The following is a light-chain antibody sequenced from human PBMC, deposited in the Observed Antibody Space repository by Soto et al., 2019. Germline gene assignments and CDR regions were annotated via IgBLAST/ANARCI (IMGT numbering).Light chain of an antibody. J-gene: IGLJ1*01. V-gene: IGLV1-44*01. CDR1: SSNIGSNT. Sequence: QSLLTQPPSASGTPGQRVTISCSGSSSNIGSNTVNWYQQLPGTAPKPLIYSNNQRPSGVPDRFSGSKSGTSASLAISGLQSEDEADYYCAAWDDSLNGYVFGTGTKVTVL. CDR2: SNN. CDR3: AAWDDSLNGYV.